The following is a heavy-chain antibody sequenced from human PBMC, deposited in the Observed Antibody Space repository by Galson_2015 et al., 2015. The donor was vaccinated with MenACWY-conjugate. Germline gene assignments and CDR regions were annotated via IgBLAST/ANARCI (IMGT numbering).Heavy chain of an antibody. CDR2: INAGNGNR. CDR1: GYTFTSYA. J-gene: IGHJ5*02. CDR3: ARDARPFVQWVYGPGVHNWFDP. D-gene: IGHD2-8*01. Sequence: SVKVSCKAFGYTFTSYAVHWVRQAPGQGLEWMGWINAGNGNREFSQKFQGRVTFARDTSASTAYMELSSLRSEDTAVYYCARDARPFVQWVYGPGVHNWFDPWGQGTLVTVSS. V-gene: IGHV1-3*01.